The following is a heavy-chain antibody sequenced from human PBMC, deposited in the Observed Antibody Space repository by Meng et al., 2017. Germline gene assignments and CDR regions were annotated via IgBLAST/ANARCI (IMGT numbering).Heavy chain of an antibody. J-gene: IGHJ5*02. CDR1: GYTLTSYG. CDR2: ISAYNGNT. Sequence: QVQLGQSGAEVKNPGASVKVSCKASGYTLTSYGISWVRQAPGQGLEWMGWISAYNGNTNYAQKLQGRVTMTTDTSTSTAYMELRSLRSEDTAVYYCARSRLGYCSGGSCYLLVQAWFDPWGQGTLVTVSS. CDR3: ARSRLGYCSGGSCYLLVQAWFDP. D-gene: IGHD2-15*01. V-gene: IGHV1-18*01.